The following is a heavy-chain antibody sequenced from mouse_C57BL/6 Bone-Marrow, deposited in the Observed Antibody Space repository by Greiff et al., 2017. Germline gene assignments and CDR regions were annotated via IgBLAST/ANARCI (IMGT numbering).Heavy chain of an antibody. J-gene: IGHJ3*01. CDR1: GYSFTGYY. D-gene: IGHD2-3*01. CDR2: INPSTGGT. CDR3: ARNRWLTFAY. V-gene: IGHV1-42*01. Sequence: EVQLQQSGPELVKPGASVKISCTASGYSFTGYYMNWVKQSPEKSLEWIGEINPSTGGTTYNQKFKAKATLTVDKSASTAYMQLKSLPSEDSAVYYCARNRWLTFAYWGQGTLVTVSA.